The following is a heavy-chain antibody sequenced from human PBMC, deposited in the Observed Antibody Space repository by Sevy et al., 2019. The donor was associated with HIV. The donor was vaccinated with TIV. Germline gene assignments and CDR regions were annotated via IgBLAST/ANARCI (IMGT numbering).Heavy chain of an antibody. J-gene: IGHJ6*02. CDR2: ISYDGSNK. V-gene: IGHV3-30-3*01. Sequence: GGSLRLSCAASGFTFSSYAMHWVRQAPGKGLEWVAVISYDGSNKYYADSVKGRFTVSRDNSKNTLFLQMNSLRAEDTAVDYCARVVNVDTAMVRWSDYYYYAMDVWGQGTTVTVSS. CDR3: ARVVNVDTAMVRWSDYYYYAMDV. D-gene: IGHD5-18*01. CDR1: GFTFSSYA.